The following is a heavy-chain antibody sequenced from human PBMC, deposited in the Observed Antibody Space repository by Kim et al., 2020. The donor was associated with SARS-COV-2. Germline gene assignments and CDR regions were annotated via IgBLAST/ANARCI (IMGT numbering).Heavy chain of an antibody. V-gene: IGHV6-1*01. Sequence: SQTLSLTCAISGDSVSSNSAAWNWIRQSPSRGLEWLGRTYYRSKWYNDYAASVKSRITINPDTSKNQFSLQLNSVTPEDTAVYYCARDIYSGYDWGGWFDPWGQGTLVTVSS. D-gene: IGHD5-12*01. CDR2: TYYRSKWYN. CDR1: GDSVSSNSAA. CDR3: ARDIYSGYDWGGWFDP. J-gene: IGHJ5*02.